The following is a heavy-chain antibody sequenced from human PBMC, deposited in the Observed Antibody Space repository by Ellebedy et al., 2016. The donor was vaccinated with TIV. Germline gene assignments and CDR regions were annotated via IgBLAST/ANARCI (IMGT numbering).Heavy chain of an antibody. CDR2: INYSGST. CDR3: ARDTAMVYGYFDL. D-gene: IGHD5-18*01. CDR1: GASISSYY. V-gene: IGHV4-59*01. J-gene: IGHJ2*01. Sequence: MPSETLSLTCTVSGASISSYYWSWIRQPPGKGLEWIGYINYSGSTKYNSSLKSRVTISVDTSKNEFSLKLSSVTAADTAVYYCARDTAMVYGYFDLWGRGTLVTVSS.